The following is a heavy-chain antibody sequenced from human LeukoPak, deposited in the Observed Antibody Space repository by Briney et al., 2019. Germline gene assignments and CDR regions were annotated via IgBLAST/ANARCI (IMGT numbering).Heavy chain of an antibody. CDR3: ATDGMVRGPDAWFDS. Sequence: TGGSLRLSCEASGFTFSDYYMSWIRQAPGKGLEWVSYISSSGSTIYYADSVKGRFTISRDNAKNSLYLQMNSLRAEDTAVYYCATDGMVRGPDAWFDSWGQGTLVTVSS. D-gene: IGHD3-10*01. V-gene: IGHV3-11*01. CDR1: GFTFSDYY. J-gene: IGHJ5*01. CDR2: ISSSGSTI.